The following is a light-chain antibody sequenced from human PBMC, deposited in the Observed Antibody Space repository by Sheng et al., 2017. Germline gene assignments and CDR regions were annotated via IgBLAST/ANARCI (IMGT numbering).Light chain of an antibody. CDR2: GAS. CDR3: QHLYSYPIT. J-gene: IGKJ5*01. Sequence: DIQLTQSPSFLSASVGDRVTITCRASQGISTYLAWYQQKPGKAPKVLIYGASTLQSGVPSRFSGSGSGTEFTLTVNSLQPEDFATYYCQHLYSYPITFGQGTRLEIK. CDR1: QGISTY. V-gene: IGKV1-9*01.